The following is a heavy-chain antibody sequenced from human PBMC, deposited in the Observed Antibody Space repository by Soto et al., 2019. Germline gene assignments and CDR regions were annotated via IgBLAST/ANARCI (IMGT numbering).Heavy chain of an antibody. Sequence: QVQLQESGPGLVKPSGTLSLTCAVSGGSISSSNWWSWVRQPPGKGLEWLGEIYHSGSTNYNPSLKRRVTISVDKSKTQFSLKLSSVTAADTAVYYCARGTYYDFWSGYLAYGMDVWGQGTTVTVSS. CDR3: ARGTYYDFWSGYLAYGMDV. D-gene: IGHD3-3*01. J-gene: IGHJ6*02. CDR2: IYHSGST. CDR1: GGSISSSNW. V-gene: IGHV4-4*02.